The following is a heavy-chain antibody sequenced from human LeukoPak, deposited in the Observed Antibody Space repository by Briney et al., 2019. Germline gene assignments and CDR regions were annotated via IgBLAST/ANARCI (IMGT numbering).Heavy chain of an antibody. CDR2: IWYDGSNK. V-gene: IGHV3-33*06. D-gene: IGHD3-22*01. CDR1: GFTFSSYG. Sequence: GGSLRLSCAASGFTFSSYGMHWVRQAPGKGLEWVAGIWYDGSNKYYADSVKGRFAISGDNSKNTLYLQMNSLRAEDTAVYYCAKEEPYDSSGYIGDYWGQGTLVTVSS. J-gene: IGHJ4*02. CDR3: AKEEPYDSSGYIGDY.